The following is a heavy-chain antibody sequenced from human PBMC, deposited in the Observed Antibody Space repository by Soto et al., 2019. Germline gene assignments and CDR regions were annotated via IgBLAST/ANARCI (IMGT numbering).Heavy chain of an antibody. CDR1: GFTFSSYA. V-gene: IGHV3-23*01. CDR3: AREGEYGSYLSH. D-gene: IGHD3-16*01. Sequence: GGSLRLSCAASGFTFSSYAMSWVRQAPGRGLEWVSAISGSSRNTYYADSVKGRFTISRDNSKNTLYLQMNSLRAEDTAVYYCAREGEYGSYLSHWGQGTLVTVSS. J-gene: IGHJ4*02. CDR2: ISGSSRNT.